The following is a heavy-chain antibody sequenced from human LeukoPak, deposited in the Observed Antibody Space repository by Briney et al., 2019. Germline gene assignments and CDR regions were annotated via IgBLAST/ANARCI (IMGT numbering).Heavy chain of an antibody. Sequence: SETLSLTCAVSGGSISSGGDYWSWIRQPPGKGREWIGEVKHSGSINYNPAVKRRVTISVDTSKNQFSLKLSSVTAAETAVYYCARSGTWIQPLGFDPWGQGTLVTVSS. J-gene: IGHJ5*02. CDR2: VKHSGSI. V-gene: IGHV4-34*01. CDR1: GGSISSGGDY. CDR3: ARSGTWIQPLGFDP. D-gene: IGHD5-18*01.